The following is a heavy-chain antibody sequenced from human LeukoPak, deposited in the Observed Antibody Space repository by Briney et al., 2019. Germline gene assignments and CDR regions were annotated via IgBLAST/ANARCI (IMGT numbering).Heavy chain of an antibody. CDR3: ARASTEYAVTDGFDT. CDR2: VSFGSSYI. Sequence: GGSLRLSCAASGFTFTKTWMSWVRQSPGKGLQWVSYVSFGSSYISYADSLKGRFTISRDDAKSSVYLEMTSLRTDDTAVYYCARASTEYAVTDGFDTWGPGTLVTVSS. D-gene: IGHD4-17*01. J-gene: IGHJ5*02. V-gene: IGHV3-21*06. CDR1: GFTFTKTW.